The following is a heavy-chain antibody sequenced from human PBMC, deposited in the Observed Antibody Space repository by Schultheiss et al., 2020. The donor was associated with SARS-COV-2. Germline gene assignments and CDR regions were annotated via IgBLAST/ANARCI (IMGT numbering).Heavy chain of an antibody. Sequence: GGSLRLSCAASGFTFDDFGMSWVRQVPGKGLEWVSSISSSSSYIYYADSVKGRFTISRDNAKNSLYLQMNSLRAEDTAVYYCARDVAVAGGDYWGQGTLVTVSS. CDR3: ARDVAVAGGDY. V-gene: IGHV3-21*01. D-gene: IGHD6-19*01. CDR1: GFTFDDFG. CDR2: ISSSSSYI. J-gene: IGHJ4*02.